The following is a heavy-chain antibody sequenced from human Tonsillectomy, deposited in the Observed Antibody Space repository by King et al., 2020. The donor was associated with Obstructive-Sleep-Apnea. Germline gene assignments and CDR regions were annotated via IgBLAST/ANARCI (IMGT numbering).Heavy chain of an antibody. D-gene: IGHD6-13*01. CDR2: ISAYNGNT. J-gene: IGHJ5*02. CDR3: ARDRDAGSWYGSNWFDP. CDR1: GYTFTSYG. V-gene: IGHV1-18*04. Sequence: LQLVQSGAEVKKPGASVKVSCKASGYTFTSYGISWVRQAPGQGLEWMGWISAYNGNTNYAQKLQGRVTMTTDTSTSTAYMELRSLRSDDTAVYYCARDRDAGSWYGSNWFDPWGQGTLVTVSS.